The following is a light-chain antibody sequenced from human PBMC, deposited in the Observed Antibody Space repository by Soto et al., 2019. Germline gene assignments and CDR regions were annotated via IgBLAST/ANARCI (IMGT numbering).Light chain of an antibody. Sequence: EIVLTQSPGTLSLSPVERSTLSCSSCHTISSSYLAWYQQKPGQAPRLLIYDASNRATGIPARFSGSGSGTDFTLTISSLEPEDFAVYYCQQRGNWPPITFGQGTRLEIK. CDR1: HTISSSY. J-gene: IGKJ5*01. V-gene: IGKV3-11*01. CDR2: DAS. CDR3: QQRGNWPPIT.